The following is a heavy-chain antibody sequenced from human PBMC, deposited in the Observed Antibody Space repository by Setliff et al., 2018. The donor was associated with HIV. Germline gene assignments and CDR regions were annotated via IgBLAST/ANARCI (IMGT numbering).Heavy chain of an antibody. CDR2: INHSGST. J-gene: IGHJ4*02. V-gene: IGHV4-34*01. D-gene: IGHD4-4*01. CDR1: GGSFSGYY. Sequence: SETLSLTCAVYGGSFSGYYWSWIRQPPGKGLEWIGEINHSGSTNYNPSLKSRVTISVDTSKNQFSLKLSSVTAADTAVYYCARECCKTTVTAFDYWGQGTLVTVSS. CDR3: ARECCKTTVTAFDY.